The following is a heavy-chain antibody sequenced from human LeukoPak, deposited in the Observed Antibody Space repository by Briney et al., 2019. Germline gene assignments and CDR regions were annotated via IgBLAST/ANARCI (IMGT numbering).Heavy chain of an antibody. CDR3: PRGYSSSSGDLPSEFDY. CDR2: TNPNSGNT. J-gene: IGHJ4*02. V-gene: IGHV1-8*03. D-gene: IGHD6-6*01. Sequence: ASVKVSCKASGYTFTSYDINWVQQATGQGLEWMGWTNPNSGNTGYAQKFQGRVTITRNTSISTAYMELSRLRSEDTAVYYCPRGYSSSSGDLPSEFDYWGQGTLVTVSS. CDR1: GYTFTSYD.